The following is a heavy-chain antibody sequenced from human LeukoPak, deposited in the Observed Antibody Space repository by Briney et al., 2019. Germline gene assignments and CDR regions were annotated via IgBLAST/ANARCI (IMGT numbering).Heavy chain of an antibody. Sequence: SETLSLTCTVSGGSISSGDYYWSWIRQPPGKGLEWIGYIYYSGSTYYNPSLKSRVTISVDTSKNQFSLKLSSVTAADMAVYYCARVLVRVPVYFDYWGQGTLVTVSS. CDR1: GGSISSGDYY. D-gene: IGHD3-10*01. J-gene: IGHJ4*02. CDR3: ARVLVRVPVYFDY. V-gene: IGHV4-30-4*01. CDR2: IYYSGST.